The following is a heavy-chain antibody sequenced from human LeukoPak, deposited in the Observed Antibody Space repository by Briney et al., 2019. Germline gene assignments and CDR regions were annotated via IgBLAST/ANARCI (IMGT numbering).Heavy chain of an antibody. CDR1: GGSISSYY. CDR3: AREDTAMFYFDY. CDR2: IYTSGST. J-gene: IGHJ4*02. V-gene: IGHV4-4*07. Sequence: PSETLSLTCTVSGGSISSYYWSWIRQPAGKGLEWIGRIYTSGSTNYNPSLESRVTMSVGTSKNQFSLKLSSVTAADTAVYYCAREDTAMFYFDYWGQGTLVTVSS. D-gene: IGHD5-18*01.